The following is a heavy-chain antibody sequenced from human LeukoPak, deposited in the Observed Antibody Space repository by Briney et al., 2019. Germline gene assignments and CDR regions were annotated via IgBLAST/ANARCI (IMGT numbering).Heavy chain of an antibody. CDR2: INPSGGST. CDR1: GYTFTSYG. J-gene: IGHJ3*02. Sequence: GASVKVPCKASGYTFTSYGISWVRQAPGQGLEWMGIINPSGGSTSCAQKFQGRVTMTRDMSTSTVYMELSSLRSEDTAVYYCARVGISGDYFRIWGQGTMVTVSS. D-gene: IGHD4-17*01. V-gene: IGHV1-46*01. CDR3: ARVGISGDYFRI.